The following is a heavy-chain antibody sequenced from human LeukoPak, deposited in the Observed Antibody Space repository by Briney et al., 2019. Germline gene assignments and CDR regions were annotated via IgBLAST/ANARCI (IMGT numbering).Heavy chain of an antibody. CDR3: ARTSYNSGSNYDS. CDR1: GDSISSGSYS. CDR2: IHYSGTT. D-gene: IGHD3-10*01. Sequence: PSETLSLTCTVSGDSISSGSYSWGWIRQPPGKGLEWIGSIHYSGTTYYSPSLKSRVTMSVDTSKNQFSLKLNSVTAVDTAVYYCARTSYNSGSNYDSWGQGTLVTVSS. V-gene: IGHV4-39*07. J-gene: IGHJ4*02.